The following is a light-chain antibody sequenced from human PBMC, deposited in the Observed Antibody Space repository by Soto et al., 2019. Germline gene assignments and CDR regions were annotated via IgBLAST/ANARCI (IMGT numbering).Light chain of an antibody. CDR1: QSVSSNY. Sequence: EIVLTQSPGTLSLSPGERATLSCRASQSVSSNYVAWYQQKPDQAPRLLIYGASSRAADIPDRFSGSGSGTDFTLTISRLEPEVFAVYYCQQYGSSITFGQGTRLEIK. CDR3: QQYGSSIT. J-gene: IGKJ5*01. V-gene: IGKV3-20*01. CDR2: GAS.